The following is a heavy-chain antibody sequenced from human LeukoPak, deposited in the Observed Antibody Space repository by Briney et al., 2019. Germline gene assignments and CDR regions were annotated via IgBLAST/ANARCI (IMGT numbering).Heavy chain of an antibody. CDR3: AKDRGAHIVVVTAFDY. J-gene: IGHJ4*02. CDR1: ELTFSSYA. Sequence: PGGSLRLSCAASELTFSSYAMSWVRQAPGKGLEWVSAISGSGGSTYYADSVKGRFTISRDNSKNTLYLQMNSLRAEDTAVYYCAKDRGAHIVVVTAFDYWGQGTLVTVSS. CDR2: ISGSGGST. D-gene: IGHD2-21*02. V-gene: IGHV3-23*01.